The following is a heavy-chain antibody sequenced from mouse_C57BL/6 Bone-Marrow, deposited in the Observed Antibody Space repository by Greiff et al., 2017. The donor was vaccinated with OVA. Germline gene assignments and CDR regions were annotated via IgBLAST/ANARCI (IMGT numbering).Heavy chain of an antibody. Sequence: VQLQQSGAELVRPGASVTLSCKASGYTFTDYEMHWVKQTPVHGLEWIGAIDPETGGTAYNQKFKGKAILTADKSSSTAYMELRSLTSEDSAVYYCTRGDGYSLFDYWGQGTTLTVSS. V-gene: IGHV1-15*01. CDR2: IDPETGGT. CDR3: TRGDGYSLFDY. J-gene: IGHJ2*01. CDR1: GYTFTDYE. D-gene: IGHD2-3*01.